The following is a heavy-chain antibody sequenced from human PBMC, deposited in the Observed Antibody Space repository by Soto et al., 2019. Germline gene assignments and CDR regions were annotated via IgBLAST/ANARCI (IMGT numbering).Heavy chain of an antibody. CDR3: ARSVQGAFDI. D-gene: IGHD4-17*01. J-gene: IGHJ3*02. CDR1: GFTFSSYW. V-gene: IGHV3-74*01. CDR2: LNSDGSRT. Sequence: EVQLVESGGGLVQPGGSLRLSCAASGFTFSSYWMHWVRQAPGKGLVWVSRLNSDGSRTSYADSVKGRFTISRDNAKNTLYLQMNSLRAEDTAVYYCARSVQGAFDIWGQGTMVTVSS.